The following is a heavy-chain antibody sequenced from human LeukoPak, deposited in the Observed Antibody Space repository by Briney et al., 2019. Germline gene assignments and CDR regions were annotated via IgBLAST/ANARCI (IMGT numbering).Heavy chain of an antibody. CDR2: ISERGGST. CDR3: AKRGIVIRGILVIGYHQEAYHYDY. CDR1: GISLSNYA. D-gene: IGHD3-10*01. V-gene: IGHV3-23*01. Sequence: GGSLRLSCVVSGISLSNYAMSWVRQAPGKGLGWVSYISERGGSTAYADSVKGRFTISRDNSLNTLYLQMSSLRAEDTAVYFCAKRGIVIRGILVIGYHQEAYHYDYWGQGVLVTVSS. J-gene: IGHJ4*02.